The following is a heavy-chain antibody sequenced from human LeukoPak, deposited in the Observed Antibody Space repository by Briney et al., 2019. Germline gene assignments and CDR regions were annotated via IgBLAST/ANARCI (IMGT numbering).Heavy chain of an antibody. CDR2: ISGSGGST. Sequence: GGSLRLSCAASGFTFSSYAMSWVRQAPGKGLEWVSAISGSGGSTYYADSVTGRFTISRDNSKSTLYLQMNSLRVEDTAVYYCGSSTFHYYYHGMDVWGQGATVTVSS. J-gene: IGHJ6*02. V-gene: IGHV3-23*01. D-gene: IGHD3-10*01. CDR1: GFTFSSYA. CDR3: GSSTFHYYYHGMDV.